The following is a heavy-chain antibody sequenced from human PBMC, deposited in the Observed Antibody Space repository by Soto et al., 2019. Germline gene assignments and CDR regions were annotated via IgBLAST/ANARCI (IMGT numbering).Heavy chain of an antibody. Sequence: QLQLQESGPGLVKPSETLSLTCDVSGGSIASSYYWGWIRQPPGKGLEWIGSIYHAGRPYYNASLQSRAIISVDTSKNQLSLKLRSVTAADTAVYYCARHLVNVSAWPYWGQGTLVTVSS. D-gene: IGHD6-6*01. CDR1: GGSIASSYY. J-gene: IGHJ4*02. CDR2: IYHAGRP. CDR3: ARHLVNVSAWPY. V-gene: IGHV4-39*01.